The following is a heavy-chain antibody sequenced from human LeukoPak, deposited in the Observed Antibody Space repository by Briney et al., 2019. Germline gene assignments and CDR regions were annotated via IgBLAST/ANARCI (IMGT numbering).Heavy chain of an antibody. Sequence: AASVKVPCKASGGTFSSYAISWVRQAPGQGLEWMGGIIPIFGTANYAQKFQGRVTITADESTSTAYMELSSLRSEDTAVYYCARANYDFWSGYYYYYYGMDVWGQGTTVTVSS. CDR1: GGTFSSYA. V-gene: IGHV1-69*13. CDR2: IIPIFGTA. CDR3: ARANYDFWSGYYYYYYGMDV. D-gene: IGHD3-3*01. J-gene: IGHJ6*02.